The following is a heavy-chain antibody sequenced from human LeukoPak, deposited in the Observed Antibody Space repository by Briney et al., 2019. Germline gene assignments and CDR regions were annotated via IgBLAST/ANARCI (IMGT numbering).Heavy chain of an antibody. CDR2: IGGAGDT. V-gene: IGHV3-23*01. J-gene: IGHJ5*01. D-gene: IGHD2-15*01. CDR3: VKDYCHGGFCPFPFFDS. CDR1: GFTVSSHA. Sequence: GGSLRLSCAVSGFTVSSHAMSWVRQASGKGLEWVSLIGGAGDTFYADSVKGRFVLSRDNSRYTVYLQMNSLRAEDTATYYCVKDYCHGGFCPFPFFDSWGQGTLVTVSS.